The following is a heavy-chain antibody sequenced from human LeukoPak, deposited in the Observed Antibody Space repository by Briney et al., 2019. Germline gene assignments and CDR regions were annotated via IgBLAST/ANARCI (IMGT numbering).Heavy chain of an antibody. CDR1: GFTFSSYA. Sequence: PGGSLRLSCAASGFTFSSYAMHWVRQAPGKGLEWVAVISYDGSNKYYADSVKGRFTISRDNSKNTLYLQMNSLRAEDTAVYYCAAPGVVVTAIFDYWGQGTLVTVSS. CDR2: ISYDGSNK. J-gene: IGHJ4*02. D-gene: IGHD2-21*02. V-gene: IGHV3-30*04. CDR3: AAPGVVVTAIFDY.